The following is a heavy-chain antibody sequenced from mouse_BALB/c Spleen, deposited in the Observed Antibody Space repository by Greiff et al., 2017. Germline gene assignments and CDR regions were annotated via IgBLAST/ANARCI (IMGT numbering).Heavy chain of an antibody. J-gene: IGHJ1*01. CDR3: ARDYGNYYWYFDV. V-gene: IGHV2-9*02. Sequence: VKLVESGPGLVAPSQSLSITCTVSGFSLTSYGVHWVRQPPGKGLEWLGVIWAGGSTNYNSALMSRLSISKDNSKSQVFLKMNSLQTDDTAMYYCARDYGNYYWYFDVWGAGTTVTVSS. CDR2: IWAGGST. D-gene: IGHD2-1*01. CDR1: GFSLTSYG.